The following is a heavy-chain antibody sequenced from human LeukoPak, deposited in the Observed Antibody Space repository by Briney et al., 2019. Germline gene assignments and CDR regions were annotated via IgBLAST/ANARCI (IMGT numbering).Heavy chain of an antibody. CDR3: AMTLGYCSSTSCVRGPPYAFDI. CDR2: INHSGST. CDR1: GGPFSGYY. Sequence: SETLSLTCAVYGGPFSGYYWSWIRQPPGKGLEWIGEINHSGSTYYNPSLKSRVTISVDTSKNQFSLKLSSVTAADTAVYYCAMTLGYCSSTSCVRGPPYAFDIWGQGTMVTVSS. V-gene: IGHV4-34*01. J-gene: IGHJ3*02. D-gene: IGHD2-2*03.